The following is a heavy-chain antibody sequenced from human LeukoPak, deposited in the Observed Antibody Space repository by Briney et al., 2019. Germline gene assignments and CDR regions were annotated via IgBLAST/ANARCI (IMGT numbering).Heavy chain of an antibody. Sequence: SVKVSCKAAGYTFTGYYMHWVRQAPGQGLEWMGGIIPIFGTANYAQKFQGRVTITADESTSTAYMELSSLRSEDTAVYYCARGMPTLAYYYYYYMDVWGKGTTVTVSS. J-gene: IGHJ6*03. CDR1: GYTFTGYY. CDR3: ARGMPTLAYYYYYYMDV. V-gene: IGHV1-69*13. CDR2: IIPIFGTA. D-gene: IGHD2-2*01.